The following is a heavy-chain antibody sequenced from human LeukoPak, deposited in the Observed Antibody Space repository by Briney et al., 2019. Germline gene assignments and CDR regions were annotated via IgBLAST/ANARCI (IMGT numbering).Heavy chain of an antibody. Sequence: EASVKVSCKASGYTVTNYYMHWVRQAPGQGLEWMGIVNPSSISASYAQKFQGRVTMTRDTSTSTVSMELSSLRSDDTAVYYCASVYQHGMDVWDQGTTVTVSS. V-gene: IGHV1-46*01. D-gene: IGHD2-2*01. CDR3: ASVYQHGMDV. J-gene: IGHJ6*02. CDR2: VNPSSISA. CDR1: GYTVTNYY.